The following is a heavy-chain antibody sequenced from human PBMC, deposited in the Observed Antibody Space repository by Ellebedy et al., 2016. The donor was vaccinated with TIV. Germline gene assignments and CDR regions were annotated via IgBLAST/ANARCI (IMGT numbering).Heavy chain of an antibody. Sequence: ASVKVSXXASGYTFTGSYIHWVRQAPGQGPEWMGWINPNSGGTNYAQKFQGRVTMTRDTSISTAYMELSRLRSDDTAVYYCARIPQLGRARGAIFDYWGQGTLVTVSS. CDR2: INPNSGGT. CDR1: GYTFTGSY. V-gene: IGHV1-2*02. D-gene: IGHD6-6*01. J-gene: IGHJ4*02. CDR3: ARIPQLGRARGAIFDY.